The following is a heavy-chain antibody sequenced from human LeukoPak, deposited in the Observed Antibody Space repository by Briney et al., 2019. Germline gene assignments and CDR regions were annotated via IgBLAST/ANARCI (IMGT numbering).Heavy chain of an antibody. Sequence: GGSLRLSCAASRFTLSTYWMTWVRQAPGKGLEWVANIKQDESEKYYVDSVKGRFTISRDNAKNSLYLQMNSLRAEDTAVYYCARKNGMDVWGQGTTVTVSS. CDR1: RFTLSTYW. V-gene: IGHV3-7*03. CDR2: IKQDESEK. CDR3: ARKNGMDV. J-gene: IGHJ6*02.